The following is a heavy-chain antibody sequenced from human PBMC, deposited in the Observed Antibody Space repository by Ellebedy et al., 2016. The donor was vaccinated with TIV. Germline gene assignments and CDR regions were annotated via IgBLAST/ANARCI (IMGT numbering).Heavy chain of an antibody. V-gene: IGHV3-7*05. Sequence: GESLKISCAASGFTFSSYWMSWVRQAPGKGLEWVANIKQDGSEKYYVDSVKGRFTISRDNAKNSLYLQMNSLRAEDTALYYCAKDIQYCSGGSCYSNGPMDVWGQGTTVTVSS. CDR3: AKDIQYCSGGSCYSNGPMDV. CDR2: IKQDGSEK. J-gene: IGHJ6*02. CDR1: GFTFSSYW. D-gene: IGHD2-15*01.